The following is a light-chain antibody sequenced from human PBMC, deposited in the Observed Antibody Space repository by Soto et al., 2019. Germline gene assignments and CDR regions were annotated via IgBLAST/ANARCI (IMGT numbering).Light chain of an antibody. CDR2: GTS. Sequence: DLQMTQSPSSVSASVGNRVTITCRASQNINSWLAWYQQKPGKAPKLLIYGTSSLQSGVPSRFSGSGSGTDFTLTISSLQPEDFATYYCQQTDNFPLTFGGGTKIEIK. CDR1: QNINSW. J-gene: IGKJ4*01. V-gene: IGKV1-12*01. CDR3: QQTDNFPLT.